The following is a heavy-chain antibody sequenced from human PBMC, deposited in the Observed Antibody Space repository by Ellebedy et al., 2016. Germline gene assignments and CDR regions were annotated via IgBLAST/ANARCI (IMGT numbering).Heavy chain of an antibody. D-gene: IGHD6-13*01. CDR3: TTGLFVAAGTDY. CDR1: GLTFSNAW. CDR2: IKSKSDGGTT. Sequence: GGSLRLSXAASGLTFSNAWMSWVRQAPGKGPQWVGRIKSKSDGGTTDYTAPVKGRFTISRDDSKNTLYLQMNSLKTEDTAVYYCTTGLFVAAGTDYWGQGTLVTVSS. J-gene: IGHJ4*02. V-gene: IGHV3-15*01.